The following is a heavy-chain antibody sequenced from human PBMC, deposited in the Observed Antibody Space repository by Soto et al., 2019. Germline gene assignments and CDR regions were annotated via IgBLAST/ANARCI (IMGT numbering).Heavy chain of an antibody. J-gene: IGHJ4*02. CDR3: ATPGRDGYYNHFDY. CDR2: IYSGGNT. D-gene: IGHD3-9*01. Sequence: GGSLRLSCAASGFTVSSTLMTWVRQAPGKGLEWVSLIYSGGNTYYADSAKGRFTISRDNSKNTLYLQMNSLRAEDTAVYYCATPGRDGYYNHFDYWGQGTLVTVPQ. CDR1: GFTVSSTL. V-gene: IGHV3-53*01.